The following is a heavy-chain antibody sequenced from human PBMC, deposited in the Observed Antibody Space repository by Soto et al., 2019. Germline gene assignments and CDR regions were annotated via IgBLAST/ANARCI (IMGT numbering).Heavy chain of an antibody. D-gene: IGHD3-16*01. CDR1: GFTFSSYA. CDR3: AKDRRAGGNSAFYFDF. J-gene: IGHJ4*02. CDR2: VSGNGLST. V-gene: IGHV3-23*01. Sequence: GGSLRLSCAASGFTFSSYALSWVRQAPGKGLQCVSTVSGNGLSTYYADSVKGRFTISRDNSRNTLYLQMNSLRAEDTAVYYCAKDRRAGGNSAFYFDFWGQGAQVTVSS.